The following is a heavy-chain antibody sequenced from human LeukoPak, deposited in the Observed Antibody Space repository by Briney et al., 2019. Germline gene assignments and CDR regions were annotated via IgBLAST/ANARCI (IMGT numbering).Heavy chain of an antibody. Sequence: PSETLSLTCAVYGGSFSGYYWSWIRQPPGKGLEWIGEINHSGSTNYNPSLKSRVTISVDTSKNQFSLKLSSVTAADTAVYYCARGRGYSYGFTKNSGCSPWGQGTLVTVSS. CDR3: ARGRGYSYGFTKNSGCSP. CDR1: GGSFSGYY. CDR2: INHSGST. J-gene: IGHJ5*02. V-gene: IGHV4-34*01. D-gene: IGHD5-18*01.